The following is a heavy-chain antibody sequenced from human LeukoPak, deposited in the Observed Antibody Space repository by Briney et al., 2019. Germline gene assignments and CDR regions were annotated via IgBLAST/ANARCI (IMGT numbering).Heavy chain of an antibody. Sequence: GGSLRLSCAASGFTVSSNYMSWVRQAPGKGLEWVSVIYSGGSTYYADSVKGRFTISRDNAKNTLYLQMNSLRAEDTAVYYCARGVVYSSGWYSFDYWGQGTLVTVSS. CDR1: GFTVSSNY. CDR2: IYSGGST. CDR3: ARGVVYSSGWYSFDY. D-gene: IGHD6-19*01. J-gene: IGHJ4*02. V-gene: IGHV3-53*01.